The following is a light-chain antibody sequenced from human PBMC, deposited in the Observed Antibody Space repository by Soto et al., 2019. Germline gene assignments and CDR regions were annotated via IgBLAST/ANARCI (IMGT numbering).Light chain of an antibody. CDR2: GNS. J-gene: IGLJ1*01. Sequence: QSALTQPPSVSGAPGQRVTISCTGSRSNIGAGYDVHWYQQLPGTAPKLLIYGNSNRPSGVPDRFSGSKSGTSASLAITGLQAEDEADYYCQSYDSSLRALYVFGTGTKLTVL. V-gene: IGLV1-40*01. CDR3: QSYDSSLRALYV. CDR1: RSNIGAGYD.